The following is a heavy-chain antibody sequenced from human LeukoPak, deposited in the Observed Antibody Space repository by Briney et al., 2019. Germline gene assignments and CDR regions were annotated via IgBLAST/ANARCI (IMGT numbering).Heavy chain of an antibody. Sequence: ESGPTLVNPTQTLTLTCTFSGFSLSTSGVGVGWIRQPPGKALEWLALIYWDDDKRYSPSLKSRLTITKDTSKNQVVLTMTNMDPVDTATYYCAHYGTYDSSGYYLRTFDYWGQGTLVTVSS. CDR1: GFSLSTSGVG. CDR3: AHYGTYDSSGYYLRTFDY. CDR2: IYWDDDK. J-gene: IGHJ4*02. V-gene: IGHV2-5*02. D-gene: IGHD3-22*01.